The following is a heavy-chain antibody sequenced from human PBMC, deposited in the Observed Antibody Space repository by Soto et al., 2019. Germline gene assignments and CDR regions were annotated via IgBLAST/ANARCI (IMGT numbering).Heavy chain of an antibody. CDR3: XXXXXXXXXXYDMVV. V-gene: IGHV1-69*12. J-gene: IGHJ6*02. CDR1: GGTFTSYA. CDR2: IIPIFGTP. Sequence: QVQLLQSGAEVKKPGSSVRVSCMTSGGTFTSYALNWVRQAPGQGPEWMGVIIPIFGTPIYAQKFQGRLTLTADGSTSTXXXXXXXXXXXXXAXXXXXXXXXXXXXXYDMVVWGQGTTVIVSS.